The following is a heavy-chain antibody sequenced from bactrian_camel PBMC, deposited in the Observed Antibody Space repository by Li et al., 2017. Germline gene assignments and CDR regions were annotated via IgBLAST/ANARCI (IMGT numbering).Heavy chain of an antibody. V-gene: IGHV3S55*01. D-gene: IGHD6*01. J-gene: IGHJ4*01. CDR1: GITYSSYC. Sequence: HVQLVESGGGSVQAGESLRLSCAASGITYSSYCMEWKRQAPGKVDEVVAAIRGDGSAGYADSVKGRFTISQDNAANIVYLQMNDLSPDDTAVYVCGAQPRYGDWCEDDNTYWGQGTQVTVS. CDR2: IRGDGSA. CDR3: GAQPRYGDWCEDDNTY.